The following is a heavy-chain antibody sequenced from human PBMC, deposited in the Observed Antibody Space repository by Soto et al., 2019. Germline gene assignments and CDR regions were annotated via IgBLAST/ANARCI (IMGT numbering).Heavy chain of an antibody. V-gene: IGHV1-18*01. D-gene: IGHD5-12*01. Sequence: GASVKVSCKASGYTFTSYGISWVRQAPGQGLEWMGWISAYNGNTNYAQKLQGRVTMTTDTSTSTAYMELRSLRSDDTAVYYCARKEIFVDIVATKDFDYWGQGTLVTVSS. J-gene: IGHJ4*02. CDR1: GYTFTSYG. CDR3: ARKEIFVDIVATKDFDY. CDR2: ISAYNGNT.